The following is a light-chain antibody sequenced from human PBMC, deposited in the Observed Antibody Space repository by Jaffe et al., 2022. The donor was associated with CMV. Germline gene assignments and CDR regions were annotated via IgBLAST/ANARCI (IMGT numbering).Light chain of an antibody. V-gene: IGLV1-44*01. CDR1: NSNIGNNA. J-gene: IGLJ2*01. Sequence: QSVLTQPPSTSGTPGQRVTISCSGSNSNIGNNAISWFQHLPGTAPKLLIYLTDQRPSGVSDRFSGSKSGTSATLAISGLQSDDESNYYCAAWDDSLNVIVFGGGTRLSVL. CDR2: LTD. CDR3: AAWDDSLNVIV.